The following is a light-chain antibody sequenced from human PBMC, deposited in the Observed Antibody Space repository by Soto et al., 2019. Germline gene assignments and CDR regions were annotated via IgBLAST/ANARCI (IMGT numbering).Light chain of an antibody. J-gene: IGKJ1*01. CDR3: QHYSGNSART. V-gene: IGKV1-5*01. CDR2: DAS. CDR1: ESLSVW. Sequence: DIQMTQSPSTLSASVGDRVTITCRANESLSVWLAWYQQKPGEAPRFLIYDASTLQRGVPSRFSGSGSGTEFTLTISDLQPDDFATYYCQHYSGNSARTFG.